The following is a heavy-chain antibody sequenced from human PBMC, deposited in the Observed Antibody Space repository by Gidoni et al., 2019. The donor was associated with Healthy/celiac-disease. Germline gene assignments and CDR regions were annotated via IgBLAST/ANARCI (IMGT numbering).Heavy chain of an antibody. D-gene: IGHD5-12*01. J-gene: IGHJ4*02. Sequence: QVQLVESGGGLVKPGGSMRLSCAASGFTVSDYYMSWSRQAPGKGLEWVSYISSSGSTIYYADSVKGRFTISRDNAKNSLYLQMNSLRAEDTAVYYCARDVMATIKAGGGFDYWGQGTLVTVSS. CDR2: ISSSGSTI. V-gene: IGHV3-11*01. CDR3: ARDVMATIKAGGGFDY. CDR1: GFTVSDYY.